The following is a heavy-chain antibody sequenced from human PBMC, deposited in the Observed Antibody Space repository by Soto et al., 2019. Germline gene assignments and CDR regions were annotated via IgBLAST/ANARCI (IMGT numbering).Heavy chain of an antibody. Sequence: SVKVSCKASGGTFSSYAISWVRQAPGQGLEWMGGIIPIFGTANYAQKFQGRVTITADESTSTAYMELSSLRSEDTAVYYCARGPTIFGVVSSYNWFDPWGQGTLVTVSS. CDR3: ARGPTIFGVVSSYNWFDP. V-gene: IGHV1-69*13. CDR1: GGTFSSYA. CDR2: IIPIFGTA. J-gene: IGHJ5*02. D-gene: IGHD3-3*01.